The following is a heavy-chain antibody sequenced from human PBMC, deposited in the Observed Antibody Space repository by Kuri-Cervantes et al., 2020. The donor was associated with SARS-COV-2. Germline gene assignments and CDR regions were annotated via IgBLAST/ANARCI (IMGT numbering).Heavy chain of an antibody. J-gene: IGHJ4*02. D-gene: IGHD3-22*01. CDR1: GFNFATDG. Sequence: GESLKISCAVSGFNFATDGLSWVRQAPGKGPEWVSFLSASGQNIYYADSVKGRFTISRDNSKNTLYLQMNSLRAEDTAVYYCAKAEYYYDSSGYPDYWGQGTLVPSPQ. CDR2: LSASGQNI. CDR3: AKAEYYYDSSGYPDY. V-gene: IGHV3-23*01.